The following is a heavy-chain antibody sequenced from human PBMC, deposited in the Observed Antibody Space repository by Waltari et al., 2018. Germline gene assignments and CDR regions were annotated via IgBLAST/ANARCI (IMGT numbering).Heavy chain of an antibody. V-gene: IGHV1-8*01. CDR3: ARGAMVWSGSLSNAFDI. CDR2: MNPNSGNT. CDR1: GYTFTSYD. D-gene: IGHD3-3*01. Sequence: QVQLVQSGAEVKKPGASVKVSCKASGYTFTSYDINWVRQATGQGLEWMGWMNPNSGNTGYAQKFQGRVTMTRNTSISTAYMELSSLRSEDTAVYYCARGAMVWSGSLSNAFDIWGQGTMVTVSS. J-gene: IGHJ3*02.